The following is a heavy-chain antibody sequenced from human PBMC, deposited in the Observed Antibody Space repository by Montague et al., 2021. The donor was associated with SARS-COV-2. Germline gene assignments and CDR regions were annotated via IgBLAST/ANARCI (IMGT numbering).Heavy chain of an antibody. CDR1: GGSITNYY. Sequence: SETLSLTCAVSGGSITNYYWSWIRQSPGKGLEWIGYFYNSGSTNSNPSLKSRVTISVDTSKNQFSLKLHSVTAADTAVYYCAGGRYEVSMIVVVVTGASYYLDVWGKGTPVTVSS. V-gene: IGHV4-59*12. J-gene: IGHJ6*03. CDR2: FYNSGST. CDR3: AGGRYEVSMIVVVVTGASYYLDV. D-gene: IGHD3-22*01.